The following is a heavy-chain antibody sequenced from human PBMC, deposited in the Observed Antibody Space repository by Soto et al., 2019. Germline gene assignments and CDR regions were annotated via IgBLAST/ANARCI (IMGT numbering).Heavy chain of an antibody. J-gene: IGHJ4*02. CDR3: ERDLHPSGWEVLEH. D-gene: IGHD1-26*01. CDR1: GYTFPSYA. Sequence: ASVKVSCKASGYTFPSYAMHWVRQAPGQRLEWMGWINAGNGNTKYSQKFQDRVTITRDTSASTAYMELSSLRSEDTAVYYCERDLHPSGWEVLEHWGQGTLVTVSS. V-gene: IGHV1-3*01. CDR2: INAGNGNT.